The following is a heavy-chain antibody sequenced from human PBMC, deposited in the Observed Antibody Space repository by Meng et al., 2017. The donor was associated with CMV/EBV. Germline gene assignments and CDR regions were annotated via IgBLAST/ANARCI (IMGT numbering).Heavy chain of an antibody. CDR2: IRYDGSNK. CDR3: AKDNRLRLRYYFDY. V-gene: IGHV3-30*02. CDR1: GFTFSSYG. Sequence: GGSLRLSCAASGFTFSSYGMHWVRQAPGKGLEWVAFIRYDGSNKYYADSVKGRFTISRDNSKNTLYLQMNSLRAEDTAVYYCAKDNRLRLRYYFDYWGQGTLVTVSS. J-gene: IGHJ4*02. D-gene: IGHD2-15*01.